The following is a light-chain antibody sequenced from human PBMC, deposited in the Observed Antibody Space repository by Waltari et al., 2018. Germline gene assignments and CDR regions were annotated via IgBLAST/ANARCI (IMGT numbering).Light chain of an antibody. J-gene: IGLJ3*02. CDR3: QSADSTSNYRM. Sequence: RITCSRTTLSYQYTFWYQQKPGQAPVLVIYKDRERPSGIPERFSGSSSGTLVTLTISGVQAEDEADYYCQSADSTSNYRMFGGGTKLTVL. CDR2: KDR. V-gene: IGLV3-25*03. CDR1: TLSYQY.